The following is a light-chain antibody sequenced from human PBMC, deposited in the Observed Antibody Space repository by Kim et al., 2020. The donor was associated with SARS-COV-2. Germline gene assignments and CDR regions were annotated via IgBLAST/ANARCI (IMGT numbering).Light chain of an antibody. CDR1: QSILYSSNNKNY. J-gene: IGKJ4*01. V-gene: IGKV4-1*01. CDR3: QQYYSTPLT. Sequence: DIVMTQSPDSLAVSLGERATINCKSSQSILYSSNNKNYLAWYQQRPGQPPQLLLYGASTRESGVPDRFSGSGPETDFTLTISSLQAEDVAVYYCQQYYSTPLTFGGGTKVDIK. CDR2: GAS.